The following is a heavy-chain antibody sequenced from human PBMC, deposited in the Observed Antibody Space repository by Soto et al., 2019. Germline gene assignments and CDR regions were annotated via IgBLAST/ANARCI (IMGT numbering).Heavy chain of an antibody. CDR1: GGSVIGYY. CDR3: ATRITVFGLLIPPFDP. Sequence: SETLSLTCAVYGGSVIGYYWNWIRQPPGKGLEWIGEINHTGGTHYNPSLKSRVTMSVDTSKNQFSLRLSSVTAADTAIYYCATRITVFGLLIPPFDPWGQGTQVTVSS. V-gene: IGHV4-34*01. CDR2: INHTGGT. D-gene: IGHD3-3*01. J-gene: IGHJ5*02.